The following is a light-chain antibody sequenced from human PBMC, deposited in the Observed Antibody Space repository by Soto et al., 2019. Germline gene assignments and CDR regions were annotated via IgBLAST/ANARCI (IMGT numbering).Light chain of an antibody. CDR3: SSYAGSNNLRM. J-gene: IGLJ3*02. Sequence: QSALTQPPSASGSPGQSVTISCAGTRSDVGGYDYVSWYQQHPGKAPKLIIYEVNKRPSGVPDRFSGSKSANTASLTVSGLQAEDEADYYCSSYAGSNNLRMFGGGTKVTVL. CDR2: EVN. CDR1: RSDVGGYDY. V-gene: IGLV2-8*01.